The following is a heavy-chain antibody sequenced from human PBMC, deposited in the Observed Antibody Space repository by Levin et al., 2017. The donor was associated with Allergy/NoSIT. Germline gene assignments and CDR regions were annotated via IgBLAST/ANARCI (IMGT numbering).Heavy chain of an antibody. CDR1: GFTFSSYA. Sequence: GGSLRLSCAASGFTFSSYAMHWVRQAPGKGLEWVAVISYDGSNKYYADSVKGRFTISRDNSKNTLYLQMNSLRAEDTAVYYCARGGLLWFGEFFYWGQGTLVTVSS. J-gene: IGHJ4*02. CDR2: ISYDGSNK. CDR3: ARGGLLWFGEFFY. D-gene: IGHD3-10*01. V-gene: IGHV3-30-3*01.